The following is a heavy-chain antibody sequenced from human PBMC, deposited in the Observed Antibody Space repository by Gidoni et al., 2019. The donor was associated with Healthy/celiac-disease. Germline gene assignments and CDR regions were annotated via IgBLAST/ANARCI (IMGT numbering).Heavy chain of an antibody. CDR2: INHSGST. Sequence: QVQLQQWGAGLLKPPETLSLTCAVTGGSFCGYYCSWFRQLPGKGLEWIGEINHSGSTNYNPSLKSRVTISVDTSKNQFSLKLSSVTAADTAVYYCARGRRLLWFGELLPPYYYYYGMDVWGQGTTVTVSS. J-gene: IGHJ6*02. D-gene: IGHD3-10*01. CDR1: GGSFCGYY. CDR3: ARGRRLLWFGELLPPYYYYYGMDV. V-gene: IGHV4-34*01.